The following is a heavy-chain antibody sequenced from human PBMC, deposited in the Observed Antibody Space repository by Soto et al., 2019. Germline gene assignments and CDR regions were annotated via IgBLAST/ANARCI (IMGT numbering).Heavy chain of an antibody. V-gene: IGHV1-18*04. CDR2: ISAYNGNT. D-gene: IGHD2-8*01. Sequence: GASVKVSCKASGYAFTSYGISWVRQAPGQGLEWMGWISAYNGNTNYAQKLQGRVTMTTDTSTSTAYMELRSLRSDDTAVYYCAREVVLMVYAMYYYGMDVWGQGTTVTVSS. J-gene: IGHJ6*02. CDR1: GYAFTSYG. CDR3: AREVVLMVYAMYYYGMDV.